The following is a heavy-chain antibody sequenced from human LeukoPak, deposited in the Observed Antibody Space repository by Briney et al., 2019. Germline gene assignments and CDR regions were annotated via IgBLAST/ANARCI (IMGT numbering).Heavy chain of an antibody. D-gene: IGHD2-21*01. V-gene: IGHV3-7*02. CDR1: GFTFSSYW. CDR3: ARAALEYCGGDCLDY. J-gene: IGHJ4*02. CDR2: IKQDGSEK. Sequence: GGSLRLSCAASGFTFSSYWMSWVRQASGKGLEWVANIKQDGSEKYYVDSVKGRFTISRDNAKNSLYLQMNSLRAEDTAVFYCARAALEYCGGDCLDYWGQGTLVTVPS.